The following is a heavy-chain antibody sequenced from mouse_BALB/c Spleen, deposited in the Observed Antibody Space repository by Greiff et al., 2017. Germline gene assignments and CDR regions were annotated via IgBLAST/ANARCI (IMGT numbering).Heavy chain of an antibody. CDR2: INPSTGYT. CDR3: AIITTATGFAY. J-gene: IGHJ3*01. V-gene: IGHV1-7*01. CDR1: GYTFTSYW. Sequence: VKVVESGAELAKPGASVKMSCKASGYTFTSYWMHWVKQRPGQGLEWIGYINPSTGYTEYNQKFKDKATLTADKSSSTAYMQLSSLTSEDSAVYYCAIITTATGFAYWGQGTLVTVSA. D-gene: IGHD1-2*01.